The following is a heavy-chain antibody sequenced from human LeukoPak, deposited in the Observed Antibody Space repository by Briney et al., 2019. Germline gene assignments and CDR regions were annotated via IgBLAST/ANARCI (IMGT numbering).Heavy chain of an antibody. CDR2: IYYSGST. J-gene: IGHJ4*02. V-gene: IGHV4-59*01. Sequence: SETLSLTCTVSGGSISSYYWSWIRQPPGKGLEWIGYIYYSGSTNYNPSLKSRVTISVDTSKNQFSLKLSSVTAADTAVYYCARENGDYPSRYDYWGQGTLVTVSS. D-gene: IGHD4-17*01. CDR3: ARENGDYPSRYDY. CDR1: GGSISSYY.